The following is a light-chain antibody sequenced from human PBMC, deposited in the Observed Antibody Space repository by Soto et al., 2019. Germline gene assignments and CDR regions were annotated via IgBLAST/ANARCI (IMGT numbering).Light chain of an antibody. CDR1: QSISSW. V-gene: IGKV1-39*01. CDR2: DAS. CDR3: QQSYSTPRIT. Sequence: DIQMTQSPSILSASVGDRVTITCRASQSISSWLAWYQQKPGKAPKLLIYDASSLQSGVPSRFSGSGSGTDFTLTISSLQPEDFATYYCQQSYSTPRITFGQGTRLEIK. J-gene: IGKJ5*01.